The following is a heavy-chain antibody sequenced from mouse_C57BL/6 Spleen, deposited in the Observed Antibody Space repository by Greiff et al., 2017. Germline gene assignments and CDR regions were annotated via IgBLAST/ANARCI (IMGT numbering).Heavy chain of an antibody. Sequence: EVQLQQSGAELVRPGASVKLSCTASGFNIKDDYMHWVKQRPEQGLEWIGWIDPENGDTEYASKFQGKATIPADTSSNTAYLQLSSLTSEDTAVYYCTTSGSSLFAYWGQGTLVTVSA. D-gene: IGHD1-1*01. V-gene: IGHV14-4*01. J-gene: IGHJ3*01. CDR1: GFNIKDDY. CDR2: IDPENGDT. CDR3: TTSGSSLFAY.